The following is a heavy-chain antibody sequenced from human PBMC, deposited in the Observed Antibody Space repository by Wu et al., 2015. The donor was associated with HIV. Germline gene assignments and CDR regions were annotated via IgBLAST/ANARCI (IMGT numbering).Heavy chain of an antibody. CDR2: ILAVFSKS. CDR1: GVTFNNYV. CDR3: VSLSSSSSAFAS. Sequence: QVQLVQSGAEVKKLGSSVKVSCRASGVTFNNYVFNWVRQAPGQGPEWMGRILAVFSKSVYAQKFLGRVTFTADESTSTVYLELSSLRFEDTAVYFCVSLSSSSSAFASWGPGTLVTVAS. J-gene: IGHJ4*02. D-gene: IGHD6-6*01. V-gene: IGHV1-69*13.